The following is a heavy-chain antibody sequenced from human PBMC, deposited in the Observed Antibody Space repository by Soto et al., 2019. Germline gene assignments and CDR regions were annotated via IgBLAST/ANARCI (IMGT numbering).Heavy chain of an antibody. CDR3: GLEPTGTGGFDY. J-gene: IGHJ4*02. CDR1: GHTFTGHH. Sequence: ASVKVSCKASGHTFTGHHMHWVRQAPGQGLEWMGLIDLDIGDTKYAQKFQGRVTSTSDTSITTAYMQLRGLRSDDTAVYYCGLEPTGTGGFDYWGQGTLVTVSS. D-gene: IGHD7-27*01. V-gene: IGHV1-2*02. CDR2: IDLDIGDT.